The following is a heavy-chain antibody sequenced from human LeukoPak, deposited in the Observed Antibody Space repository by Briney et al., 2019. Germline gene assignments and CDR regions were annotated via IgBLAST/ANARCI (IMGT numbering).Heavy chain of an antibody. Sequence: GGFLRLSCAASGFTFSSYGMHWVRQAPGKGLEWVAVISYDGSNKYYADSVKGRSTISRDNSKNTLYLQMNSLRAEDTAAYYCPTSSTSRGMDVWGKGTTVTVSS. D-gene: IGHD2-2*01. J-gene: IGHJ6*04. CDR1: GFTFSSYG. CDR3: PTSSTSRGMDV. V-gene: IGHV3-30*03. CDR2: ISYDGSNK.